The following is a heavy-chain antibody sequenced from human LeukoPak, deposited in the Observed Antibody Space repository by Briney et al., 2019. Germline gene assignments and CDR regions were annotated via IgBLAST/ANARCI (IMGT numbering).Heavy chain of an antibody. J-gene: IGHJ4*02. CDR2: IIPIFGTA. CDR3: ARVQRGGDYLFDY. Sequence: SVKVSCKASGYTFTSYGISWVRQAPGQGLEWMGGIIPIFGTANYAQKFQGRVTITADKSTSTAYMELSSLRSEDTAVYYCARVQRGGDYLFDYWGQGTLVTVSS. V-gene: IGHV1-69*06. CDR1: GYTFTSYG. D-gene: IGHD4-17*01.